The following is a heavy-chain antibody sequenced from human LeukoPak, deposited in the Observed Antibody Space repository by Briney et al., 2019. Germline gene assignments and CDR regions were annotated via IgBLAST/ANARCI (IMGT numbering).Heavy chain of an antibody. CDR2: TSSNGGST. CDR1: GFTFSSYA. D-gene: IGHD3-9*01. Sequence: GGSLRLSCSASGFTFSSYAMHWVRQAPGKGLEYVSATSSNGGSTYYADSVKGRFTISRDNSKNTLYLQMSSLRAEDTAVYYCVKDADYDILTGYALSWFDPWGQGTLVTVSS. CDR3: VKDADYDILTGYALSWFDP. J-gene: IGHJ5*02. V-gene: IGHV3-64D*06.